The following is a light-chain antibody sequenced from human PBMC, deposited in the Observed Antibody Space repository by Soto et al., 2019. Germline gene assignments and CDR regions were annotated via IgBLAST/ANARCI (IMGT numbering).Light chain of an antibody. CDR2: GAS. CDR1: QSVSSSY. CDR3: QEYGSSRT. J-gene: IGKJ1*01. Sequence: EIVLTQSPGTLSLSPGERATLSCRASQSVSSSYLAWYQHKPGQAPRLLIYGASSRATGIPDRFSGSGSGTDFTLTISRLEPEGFAIYYCQEYGSSRTFGQGTKVEIK. V-gene: IGKV3-20*01.